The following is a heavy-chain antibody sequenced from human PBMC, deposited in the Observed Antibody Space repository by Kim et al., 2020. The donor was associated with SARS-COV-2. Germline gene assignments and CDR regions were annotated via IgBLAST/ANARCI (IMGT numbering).Heavy chain of an antibody. V-gene: IGHV3-23*01. J-gene: IGHJ3*02. CDR1: GFTFDYYA. CDR3: AKGRRNWAGVREACHI. Sequence: GGSLRLSCAASGFTFDYYAMTWVRQAPGKGLEWVSGISGSGETTYHADSVKGRFTVSRDNSKNTLFLQVNSLRAEDTALYFCAKGRRNWAGVREACHIWGQGTMVAVSS. CDR2: ISGSGETT. D-gene: IGHD7-27*01.